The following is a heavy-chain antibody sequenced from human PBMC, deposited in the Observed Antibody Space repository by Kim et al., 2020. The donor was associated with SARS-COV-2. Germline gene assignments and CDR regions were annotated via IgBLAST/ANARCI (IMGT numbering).Heavy chain of an antibody. D-gene: IGHD3-10*01. Sequence: SETLSLTCIVSGASISSGGYYWSWIRQHPGKGLEWIGYIYYSGSISYIPSYNPSLKSRVSILLDTSKNQFSLNLTSVTAADTAGYYCARAPIWFGELGWFDSWGQGTLVTVSS. V-gene: IGHV4-31*03. J-gene: IGHJ5*01. CDR3: ARAPIWFGELGWFDS. CDR2: IYYSGSISYIP. CDR1: GASISSGGYY.